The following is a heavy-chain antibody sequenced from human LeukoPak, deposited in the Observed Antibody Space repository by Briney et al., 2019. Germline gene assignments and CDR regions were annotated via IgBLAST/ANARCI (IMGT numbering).Heavy chain of an antibody. Sequence: GGSLRLSCAASGFIFSSYSMSWVRQAPGKGLEWVSVITGSGGNTYYADSVKGRFTISRDNSKNTLYLQMNSLRAEDTAVYYCARGIGACSGGSCYNYGMDVWGQGTTVTVSS. V-gene: IGHV3-23*01. CDR2: ITGSGGNT. J-gene: IGHJ6*02. D-gene: IGHD2-15*01. CDR3: ARGIGACSGGSCYNYGMDV. CDR1: GFIFSSYS.